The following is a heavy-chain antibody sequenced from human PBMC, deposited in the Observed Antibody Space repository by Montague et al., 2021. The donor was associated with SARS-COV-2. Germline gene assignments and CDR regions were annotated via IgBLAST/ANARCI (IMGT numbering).Heavy chain of an antibody. V-gene: IGHV5-10-1*01. Sequence: QSGAEVKKSGESLRISCRGSRYDFTRYWISWVRQMPGKGLEWMGRINPADSQTNYSPSFQGQVTISVDKSITTAYLQWSSLKPSDTAIYYCARSQHCGSDCYFAYWGQGSLVTVSS. J-gene: IGHJ4*02. CDR2: INPADSQT. CDR1: RYDFTRYW. CDR3: ARSQHCGSDCYFAY. D-gene: IGHD2-21*02.